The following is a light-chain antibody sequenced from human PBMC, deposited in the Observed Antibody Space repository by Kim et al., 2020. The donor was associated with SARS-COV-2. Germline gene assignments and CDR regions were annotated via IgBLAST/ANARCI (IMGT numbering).Light chain of an antibody. V-gene: IGLV2-14*01. CDR3: SSYTSSSTPYV. CDR1: SSDVGGYNY. Sequence: QSALTHPASVSGSPGQSITISCTGTSSDVGGYNYVSWYQQHPGKAPKLMIYDVSKRPSGVSNRFSGSKSGNTASLTISGLQAEDEADYYFSSYTSSSTPYVFGTGTKVTVL. J-gene: IGLJ1*01. CDR2: DVS.